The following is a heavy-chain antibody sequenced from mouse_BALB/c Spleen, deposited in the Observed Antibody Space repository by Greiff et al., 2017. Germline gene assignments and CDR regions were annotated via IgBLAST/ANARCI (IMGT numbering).Heavy chain of an antibody. CDR1: GYTFTSYW. CDR3: ARQREERYH. D-gene: IGHD1-1*01. Sequence: QVQLQQPGAELVKPGASVKLSCKASGYTFTSYWMHWVKQRPGQGLEWIGEINPSNGRTNYNEKFKSKATLTVDKSSSTAYMQLNSLTSEDSAVYYCARQREERYHWGQGTTLTVSS. V-gene: IGHV1S81*02. CDR2: INPSNGRT. J-gene: IGHJ2*01.